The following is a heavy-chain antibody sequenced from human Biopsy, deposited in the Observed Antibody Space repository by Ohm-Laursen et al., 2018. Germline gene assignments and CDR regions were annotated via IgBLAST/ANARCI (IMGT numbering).Heavy chain of an antibody. CDR3: ARDSGGMATILDAFDL. V-gene: IGHV4-59*01. J-gene: IGHJ3*01. CDR2: IYFTGST. D-gene: IGHD5-24*01. CDR1: GGSIINNY. Sequence: LSLTCTVSGGSIINNYWSWIRQPPGKGLEGIGYIYFTGSTNYNPSLKSRVTISVDTSKNQFSLRLSSVTAADTAVYYCARDSGGMATILDAFDLWGQGTMVTVSP.